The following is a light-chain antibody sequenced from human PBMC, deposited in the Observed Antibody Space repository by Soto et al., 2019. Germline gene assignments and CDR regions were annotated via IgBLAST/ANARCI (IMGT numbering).Light chain of an antibody. CDR1: QIISSW. V-gene: IGKV1-5*01. J-gene: IGKJ5*01. Sequence: DIQMTQSPATLSASVGDRVTITCRASQIISSWLTWYQQKPGKAPRLLIFDASSLERGVPSRFSGSGSGTDFTFTISSLQPEDIATYYCQQYSHLITFGQGTRLEIK. CDR3: QQYSHLIT. CDR2: DAS.